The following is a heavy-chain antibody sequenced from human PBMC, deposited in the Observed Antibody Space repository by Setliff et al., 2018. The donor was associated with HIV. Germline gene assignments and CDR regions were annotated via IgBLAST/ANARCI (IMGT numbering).Heavy chain of an antibody. CDR1: GFTFDRYW. CDR2: VNSDGSSK. J-gene: IGHJ5*02. D-gene: IGHD6-13*01. Sequence: PGGSLRLSCAASGFTFDRYWMHWVRQAPGKGLVWVSRVNSDGSSKTYADAVKDRFTISRDNAKNSLYLQMNSLRAEDTALYYCAKAKASYSSSWYNWFDPWGQGTLVTVSS. V-gene: IGHV3-74*01. CDR3: AKAKASYSSSWYNWFDP.